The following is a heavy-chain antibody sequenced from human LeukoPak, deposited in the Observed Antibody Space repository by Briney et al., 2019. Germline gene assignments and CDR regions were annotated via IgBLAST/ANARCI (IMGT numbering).Heavy chain of an antibody. CDR3: ARPGEQLFFDN. CDR1: GYSYSSYW. V-gene: IGHV5-51*01. J-gene: IGHJ4*02. CDR2: IYPGDSDT. Sequence: GESLKISCKASGYSYSSYWIGWVRQMPGKGLEWMGIIYPGDSDTRYSPSFQGQATISVDKSISTAYLQWSSLKASDTAMYYCARPGEQLFFDNWGQGTLVTVSS. D-gene: IGHD1/OR15-1a*01.